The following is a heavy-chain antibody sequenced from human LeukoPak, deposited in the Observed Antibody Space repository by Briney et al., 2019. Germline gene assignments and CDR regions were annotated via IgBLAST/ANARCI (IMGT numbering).Heavy chain of an antibody. V-gene: IGHV3-23*01. Sequence: PGGSLRLXCAASGFTSSSYAMSWVRQAPGKGLEWVSAISGSGGSTYYADSVKGRFTISRDNSKNTLYLQMNSLRAEDTAVYYCAKVNDAELLWFGELKWDYYMDVWGKGTTVTVSS. J-gene: IGHJ6*03. CDR3: AKVNDAELLWFGELKWDYYMDV. CDR1: GFTSSSYA. CDR2: ISGSGGST. D-gene: IGHD3-10*01.